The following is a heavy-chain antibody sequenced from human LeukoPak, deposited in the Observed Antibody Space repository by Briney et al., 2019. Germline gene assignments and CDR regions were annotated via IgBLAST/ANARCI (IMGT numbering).Heavy chain of an antibody. CDR2: ISGSSVTT. V-gene: IGHV3-23*01. D-gene: IGHD3-10*01. J-gene: IGHJ4*02. Sequence: PGGSLRLSCAASGFTFRSYVMSWARQAPGKGLEWVSTISGSSVTTYYADSVKGRFTISRDNSKNTLYLQMNSLRAEDTAVYYCAKLDYYGNYWGQGTLVTVSS. CDR1: GFTFRSYV. CDR3: AKLDYYGNY.